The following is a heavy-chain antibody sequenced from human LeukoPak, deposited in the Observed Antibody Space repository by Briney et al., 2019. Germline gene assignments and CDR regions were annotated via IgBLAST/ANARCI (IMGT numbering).Heavy chain of an antibody. D-gene: IGHD3-22*01. Sequence: GGSLRLSCAASGFTFGSYGMSWVRQAPGRGLEWVSFITPNADRASYADSVEGRFTISRDNPRNTLYMQMNSLRDEDTAVYYCAVMHGYYDGSGYWVQWGQGTLVTVSS. CDR3: AVMHGYYDGSGYWVQ. V-gene: IGHV3-23*01. CDR1: GFTFGSYG. CDR2: ITPNADRA. J-gene: IGHJ1*01.